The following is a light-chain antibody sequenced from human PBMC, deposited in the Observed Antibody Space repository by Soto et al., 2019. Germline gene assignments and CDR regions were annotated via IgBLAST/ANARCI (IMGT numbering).Light chain of an antibody. CDR2: DAS. CDR1: QSVSGY. Sequence: EIVLTQSPATLSLSPGERATLSCRASQSVSGYLAWYQQKPGQAPRLLMYDASNRATGIPARFSGSGSGTDFTLTSSRLVPEDFAVYYCQRRSNWRSTLGGGTEVGI. V-gene: IGKV3-11*01. CDR3: QRRSNWRST. J-gene: IGKJ4*01.